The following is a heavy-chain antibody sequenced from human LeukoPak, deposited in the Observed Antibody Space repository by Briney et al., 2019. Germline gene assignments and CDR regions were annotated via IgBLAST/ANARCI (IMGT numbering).Heavy chain of an antibody. CDR3: ASTGLDYYYNGMDV. CDR2: ISSSSSYI. CDR1: GLTFSSYS. Sequence: GGSLRLSCAASGLTFSSYSLNWVRQAPGKGLDWVSSISSSSSYIYYADSVKGRFTISRDNAKNSLYLQMNSLRAEDTAVYYCASTGLDYYYNGMDVWGQGTTVTVSS. D-gene: IGHD1-14*01. V-gene: IGHV3-21*01. J-gene: IGHJ6*02.